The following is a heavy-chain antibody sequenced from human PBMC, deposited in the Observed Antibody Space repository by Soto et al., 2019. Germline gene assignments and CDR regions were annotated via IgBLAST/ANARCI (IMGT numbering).Heavy chain of an antibody. CDR3: ARAAWDC. V-gene: IGHV3-66*01. CDR1: GVTVSSNY. CDR2: IYSSGGT. J-gene: IGHJ4*02. Sequence: GGSLRLSCAASGVTVSSNYMSWVRQAPGKGLEWVSVIYSSGGTKYADSVKGRFSISRDNSRNTVFLQMNSLRVEDTAIYYCARAAWDCWGQGTLVTVSS.